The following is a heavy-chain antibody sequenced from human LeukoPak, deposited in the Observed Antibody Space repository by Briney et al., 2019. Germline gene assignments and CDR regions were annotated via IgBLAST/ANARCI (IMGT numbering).Heavy chain of an antibody. CDR3: ARVGSDRYYYYGMDV. V-gene: IGHV3-23*01. J-gene: IGHJ6*02. CDR1: GFTFSSYA. D-gene: IGHD3-10*01. CDR2: ISGSGGST. Sequence: PGGSLRLSCAASGFTFSSYAMSWVRQAPGKGLEWVSAISGSGGSTYYADSVKGRFTISRDNSKNTLYLQMNSLRAEDTAVYYCARVGSDRYYYYGMDVWGQGTTVTVSS.